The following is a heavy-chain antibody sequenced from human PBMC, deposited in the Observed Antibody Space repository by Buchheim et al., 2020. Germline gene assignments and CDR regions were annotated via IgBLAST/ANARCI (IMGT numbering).Heavy chain of an antibody. J-gene: IGHJ4*02. CDR1: GFTFSSYG. CDR3: ATYSSGWYYFGY. Sequence: QVQLVESGGGVVQPGRSLRLSCAASGFTFSSYGMHWVRQAPGKGLEWVAVIWYDGSNKYYADSVKGRFTISRDNSKNTLYLQRNSLRAEDTAVYYCATYSSGWYYFGYWGQGTL. CDR2: IWYDGSNK. V-gene: IGHV3-33*01. D-gene: IGHD6-19*01.